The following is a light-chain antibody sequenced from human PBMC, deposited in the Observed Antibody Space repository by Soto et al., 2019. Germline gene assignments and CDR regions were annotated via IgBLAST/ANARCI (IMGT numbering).Light chain of an antibody. J-gene: IGLJ1*01. Sequence: QSVLTQPASGSGSPGQSIPISCTGTSRNVGSYKLVSWYQQHPGKAPKLMIFEVNKRPSGVSNRFSGSKSGNTASLTISGLKVEDEADYYCCSSGGSPTYVFGTGTQLTVL. V-gene: IGLV2-23*02. CDR2: EVN. CDR1: SRNVGSYKL. CDR3: CSSGGSPTYV.